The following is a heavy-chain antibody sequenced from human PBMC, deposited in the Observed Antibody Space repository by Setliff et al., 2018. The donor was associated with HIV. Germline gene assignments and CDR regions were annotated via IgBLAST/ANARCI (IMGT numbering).Heavy chain of an antibody. CDR2: IKHDGKEK. D-gene: IGHD3-3*01. V-gene: IGHV3-7*01. Sequence: PGGSLRLSCAASGFTFSNYWMSWVRQAPGKGLEWVASIKHDGKEKSYVASVKGRLTISRDNAKNSLYLQMNNLRAADTAVYYCARDGAREYYAFWNGPWDAFDIWGQGTVVTVSS. J-gene: IGHJ3*02. CDR3: ARDGAREYYAFWNGPWDAFDI. CDR1: GFTFSNYW.